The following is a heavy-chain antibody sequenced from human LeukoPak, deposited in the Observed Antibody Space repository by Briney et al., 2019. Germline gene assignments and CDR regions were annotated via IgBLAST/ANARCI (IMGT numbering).Heavy chain of an antibody. Sequence: GGSLRLSCAASGFTFSSYSMNWVRQAPGKGPEWVSSISSSSSYIYYADSVKGRFTISRDNAKNSLYLQMNSLRAEDTAVYYCASSRYDSSGYYGIVGHWGQGTLVTVSS. V-gene: IGHV3-21*01. CDR2: ISSSSSYI. CDR3: ASSRYDSSGYYGIVGH. CDR1: GFTFSSYS. J-gene: IGHJ5*02. D-gene: IGHD3-22*01.